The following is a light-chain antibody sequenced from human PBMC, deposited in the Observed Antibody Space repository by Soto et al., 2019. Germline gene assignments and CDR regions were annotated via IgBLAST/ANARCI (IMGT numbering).Light chain of an antibody. Sequence: DFQMTQSPSSLSASVGARVTITCRASQTIRSYLNWYQQKPGKAPNLLIYAASTLQSGVPSRFSGSGSGTDFTLTIRSLQPEDFATYYCQQSYTTPLTFGGGTKVEIK. J-gene: IGKJ4*01. CDR2: AAS. V-gene: IGKV1-39*01. CDR1: QTIRSY. CDR3: QQSYTTPLT.